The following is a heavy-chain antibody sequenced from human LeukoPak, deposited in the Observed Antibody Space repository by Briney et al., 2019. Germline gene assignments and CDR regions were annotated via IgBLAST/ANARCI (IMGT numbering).Heavy chain of an antibody. CDR1: GGTFSSYA. D-gene: IGHD1-7*01. V-gene: IGHV1-69*13. J-gene: IGHJ4*02. CDR3: ATATRKYNWNWFDY. Sequence: SVKVSCKASGGTFSSYAISWVRQAPGQGLEWMGGIIPIFGTADYAQKFQGRVTITADESTSTAYMELSSLRSEDTAVYYCATATRKYNWNWFDYWGQGTLVTVSS. CDR2: IIPIFGTA.